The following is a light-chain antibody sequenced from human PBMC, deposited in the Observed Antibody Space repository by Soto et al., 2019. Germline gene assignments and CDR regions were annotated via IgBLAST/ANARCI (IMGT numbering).Light chain of an antibody. CDR1: QGIGND. CDR3: LQHNTYTRT. V-gene: IGKV1-17*01. CDR2: ATS. Sequence: DIQMTQSPSSLSASVGDRVTITCRASQGIGNDLGWYQQKPGKAPKSMIYATSSLQSGVPSRFSVSGSGTEFTLTISRLKNEDFATYYCLQHNTYTRTFGQGTKVDIK. J-gene: IGKJ1*01.